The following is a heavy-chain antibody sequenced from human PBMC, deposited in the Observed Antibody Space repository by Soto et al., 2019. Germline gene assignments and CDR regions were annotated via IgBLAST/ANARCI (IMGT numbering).Heavy chain of an antibody. CDR2: IYWNDDK. Sequence: CGPTLVNPTQTLSRTCTFSGFSLSTSEVGVGWIRQPPGKALEWLALIYWNDDKRYSPSLRSRLTITKDTSKNQVVLTLTNMDPVDTAIYYCAHRRESRSWPGFDYWGQGTLVTVPQ. CDR3: AHRRESRSWPGFDY. J-gene: IGHJ4*02. V-gene: IGHV2-5*01. CDR1: GFSLSTSEVG. D-gene: IGHD6-13*01.